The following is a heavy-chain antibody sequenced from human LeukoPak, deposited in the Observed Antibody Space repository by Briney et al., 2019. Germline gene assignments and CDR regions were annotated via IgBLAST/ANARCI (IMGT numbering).Heavy chain of an antibody. CDR3: ARSGWPYYFDY. J-gene: IGHJ4*02. CDR1: GFTFSSYW. V-gene: IGHV3-74*01. CDR2: IRSDGSST. D-gene: IGHD3-22*01. Sequence: GGSLRLSCAASGFTFSSYWMHWVRQAPGKGLVWVSRIRSDGSSTSYADSVRGRFTISRDDAKSTLYLQMNSLRAEDTAVYYCARSGWPYYFDYWGQGTLVTVSS.